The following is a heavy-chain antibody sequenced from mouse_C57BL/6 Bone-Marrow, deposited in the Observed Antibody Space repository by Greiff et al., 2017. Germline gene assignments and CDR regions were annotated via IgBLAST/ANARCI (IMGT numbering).Heavy chain of an antibody. V-gene: IGHV1-15*01. CDR2: IDPETGGT. J-gene: IGHJ1*03. D-gene: IGHD2-4*01. CDR3: TSVGGIGDDYEDV. CDR1: GYTFTDYE. Sequence: QVQLKESGAELVRPGASVTLSCKASGYTFTDYEMHWVKQTPVHGLEWIGAIDPETGGTAYNQKFKGKAILTADKSSSTAYLELRSLTSEASAVLYCTSVGGIGDDYEDVWGTGTTVTGSA.